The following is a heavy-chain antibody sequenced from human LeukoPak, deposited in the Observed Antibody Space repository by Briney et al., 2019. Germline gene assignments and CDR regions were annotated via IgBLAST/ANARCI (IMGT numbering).Heavy chain of an antibody. CDR2: INAGNGNT. Sequence: ASVKVSCKASGYTFTSYTIHWVRQAPGQRLEWMGWINAGNGNTKYSQEFQDRVTITRDTSASTAYTELSSLRSEDMAVYYCARGGYCSGGSCYRRGLDYWGQGTLVTVSS. V-gene: IGHV1-3*03. D-gene: IGHD2-15*01. CDR3: ARGGYCSGGSCYRRGLDY. J-gene: IGHJ4*02. CDR1: GYTFTSYT.